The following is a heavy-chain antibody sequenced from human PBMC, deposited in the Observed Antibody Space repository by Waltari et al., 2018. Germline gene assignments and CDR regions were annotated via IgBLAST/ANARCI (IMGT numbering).Heavy chain of an antibody. CDR3: ARDGNERRFDY. CDR1: GGSISSYY. Sequence: QVQLQESGPGLVKPSETLSLTCTVSGGSISSYYWSWIRQPPGKGLEWIWYIYYSGSTNDTPALKSRVTISVDTSKNQCSLKLSSVTAADTAVYYWARDGNERRFDYWGQGTLVTVSS. V-gene: IGHV4-59*01. J-gene: IGHJ4*02. CDR2: IYYSGST. D-gene: IGHD1-1*01.